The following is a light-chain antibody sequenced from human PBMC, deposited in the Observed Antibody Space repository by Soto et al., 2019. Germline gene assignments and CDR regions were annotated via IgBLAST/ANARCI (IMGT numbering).Light chain of an antibody. J-gene: IGKJ2*01. V-gene: IGKV3-11*01. Sequence: EIVLTQSPATLSLSPGERATLSCRASQSVSSYLAWYQQKPGQAPRLLIYDASNRATGIPARFSGSGSGTDVSLPISSLEPEDFAVYYCQQRRNWPPYTFGQGTKLEIK. CDR1: QSVSSY. CDR3: QQRRNWPPYT. CDR2: DAS.